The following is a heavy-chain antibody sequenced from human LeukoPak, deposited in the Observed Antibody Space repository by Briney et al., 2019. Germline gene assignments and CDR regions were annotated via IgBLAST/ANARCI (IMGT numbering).Heavy chain of an antibody. CDR2: IYHSGST. CDR3: ARESVAATRGFDY. D-gene: IGHD2-15*01. CDR1: GGSISSGGYS. J-gene: IGHJ4*02. V-gene: IGHV4-30-2*01. Sequence: PSETLSLTCAASGGSISSGGYSWSWIRQPQGKGREWIGNIYHSGSTYYNPSLKSRVTISVDRSKNQFSLKLSSVTAADTAVYYCARESVAATRGFDYWGQGTLVTVSS.